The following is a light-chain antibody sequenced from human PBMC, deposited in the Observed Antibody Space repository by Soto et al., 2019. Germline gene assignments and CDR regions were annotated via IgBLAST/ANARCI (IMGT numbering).Light chain of an antibody. Sequence: QSALTQPASVSGSPGQSITISCTGTSSDVGSYNLVSWYQQHPGKAPKLMIYEVSKRPSGVSNRCSGSKSGNTASLTSSGLQAEDEADYYCCSYAGSSTYVFGTGTKLTVL. CDR2: EVS. CDR3: CSYAGSSTYV. CDR1: SSDVGSYNL. V-gene: IGLV2-23*02. J-gene: IGLJ1*01.